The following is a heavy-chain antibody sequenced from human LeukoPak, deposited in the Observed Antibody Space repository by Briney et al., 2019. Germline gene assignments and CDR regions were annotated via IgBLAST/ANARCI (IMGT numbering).Heavy chain of an antibody. D-gene: IGHD2-15*01. Sequence: PGGSLRLSCAASGFTFSSYSMNWVRQAPGKGLEWVSSISSSSSYIYYTDSVKGRFTISRDNAKNSLYLQMNSLRAEDTAVYYCARDHQEYCSGGSCTYFDYWGQEPWSPSPQ. CDR3: ARDHQEYCSGGSCTYFDY. V-gene: IGHV3-21*01. CDR2: ISSSSSYI. J-gene: IGHJ4*01. CDR1: GFTFSSYS.